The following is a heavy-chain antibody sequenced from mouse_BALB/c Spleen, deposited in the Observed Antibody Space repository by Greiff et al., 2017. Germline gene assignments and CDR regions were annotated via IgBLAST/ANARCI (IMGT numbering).Heavy chain of an antibody. Sequence: LVKTGASVKISCKASGYSFTGYYMHWVKQSHGKSLEWIGYISCYNGATSYNQKFKGKATFTVDTSSSTAYMQFNSLTSEDSAVYYRASSQYGNYRYYAMDYWGQGTSVTVSS. V-gene: IGHV1S34*01. CDR3: ASSQYGNYRYYAMDY. CDR2: ISCYNGAT. D-gene: IGHD2-10*02. J-gene: IGHJ4*01. CDR1: GYSFTGYY.